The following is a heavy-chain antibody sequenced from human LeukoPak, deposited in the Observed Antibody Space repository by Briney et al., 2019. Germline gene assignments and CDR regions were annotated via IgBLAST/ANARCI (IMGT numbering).Heavy chain of an antibody. CDR2: IYHSGST. CDR3: ARHRPVYGSDKYYFDY. CDR1: GGSISSSNW. J-gene: IGHJ4*02. D-gene: IGHD3-10*01. V-gene: IGHV4-4*02. Sequence: SETLSLTCAVSGGSISSSNWWSWVRPPPGKGLEWIGEIYHSGSTNYNPSLKSRVTISVDKSKNQFSLKLSSVTAADTAVYYCARHRPVYGSDKYYFDYWGQGTLVTVSS.